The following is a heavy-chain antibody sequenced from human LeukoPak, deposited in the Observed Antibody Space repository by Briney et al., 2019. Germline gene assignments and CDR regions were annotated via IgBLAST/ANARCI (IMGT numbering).Heavy chain of an antibody. Sequence: ASVKVFCKASGYTFTGYYMHWVRQASGQGLEWMGWINPNSGGTNYAQKFQGRVTMTRDTSISTAYMELSRLRSDDTAVYYCARDLDQLLHRSNWFDPWGQGTLVTVSS. D-gene: IGHD2-2*01. J-gene: IGHJ5*02. CDR3: ARDLDQLLHRSNWFDP. CDR2: INPNSGGT. CDR1: GYTFTGYY. V-gene: IGHV1-2*02.